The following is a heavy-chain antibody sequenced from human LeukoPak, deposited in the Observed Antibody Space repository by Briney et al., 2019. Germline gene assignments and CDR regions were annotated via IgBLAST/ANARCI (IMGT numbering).Heavy chain of an antibody. V-gene: IGHV3-30*02. D-gene: IGHD5-24*01. CDR1: GFTFSSCG. CDR2: IRYDGSNK. CDR3: AKDRGDYFDY. J-gene: IGHJ4*02. Sequence: GGSLRLSCAASGFTFSSCGMHWVRQAPGKGLEWVAFIRYDGSNKYYADSVKGRFTISRDNSKNTLYLQMNSLRVEDTAVYYCAKDRGDYFDYWGQGTLVTVSS.